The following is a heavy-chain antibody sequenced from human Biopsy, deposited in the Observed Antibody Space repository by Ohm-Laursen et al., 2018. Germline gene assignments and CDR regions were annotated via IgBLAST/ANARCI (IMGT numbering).Heavy chain of an antibody. CDR3: ARVGVGAPSIDYFDS. CDR2: IYYSGST. V-gene: IGHV4-59*01. CDR1: GDSIYNFF. J-gene: IGHJ4*02. D-gene: IGHD1-26*01. Sequence: PSETLSLTCTVSGDSIYNFFWSWIRQPPGKGLEWIGYIYYSGSTNYNPSLKSRVTISVDRSKNHFSLELSSVTAADTAVYYCARVGVGAPSIDYFDSWGQGALVTVSS.